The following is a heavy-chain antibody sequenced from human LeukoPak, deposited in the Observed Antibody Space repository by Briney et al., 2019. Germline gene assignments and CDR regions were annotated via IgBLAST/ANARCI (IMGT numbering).Heavy chain of an antibody. Sequence: SETLSLTCTVSGGSISSSSYYWGWIRQPPGKGLEWIGEINHSGSTNYNPSLKSRVTISVDTSKNQFSLKLSSVTAADTAVYYCARGGGSSWSYDAFDIWGQGTMVTVSS. CDR3: ARGGGSSWSYDAFDI. D-gene: IGHD6-13*01. CDR1: GGSISSSSYY. J-gene: IGHJ3*02. CDR2: INHSGST. V-gene: IGHV4-39*07.